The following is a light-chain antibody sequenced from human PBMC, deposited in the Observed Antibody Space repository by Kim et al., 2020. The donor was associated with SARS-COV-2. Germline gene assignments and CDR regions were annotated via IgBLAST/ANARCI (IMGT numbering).Light chain of an antibody. V-gene: IGLV7-46*01. CDR1: TGAVTSGHY. Sequence: PGGTVTLTCGSRTGAVTSGHYPYWFQQKPGQAPRTLIYETSNKYSWTPARFSGSLLGGKAALTLSGAQPADEAEYYCLLSYSGARVFGTGTKVTVL. J-gene: IGLJ1*01. CDR2: ETS. CDR3: LLSYSGARV.